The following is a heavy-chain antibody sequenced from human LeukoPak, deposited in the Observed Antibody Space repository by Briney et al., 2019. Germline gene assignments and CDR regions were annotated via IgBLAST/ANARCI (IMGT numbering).Heavy chain of an antibody. Sequence: GGSLRLSCAASGFTFSDYYVSWIRQAPGKGLEWVSYISSSGSTIYYADSVKGRFTISRDNAKNSLYLQMNSLRAEDTAVYYCARGDIVVVPVSDYWGQGTLVTVSS. CDR1: GFTFSDYY. J-gene: IGHJ4*02. CDR2: ISSSGSTI. D-gene: IGHD2-2*01. CDR3: ARGDIVVVPVSDY. V-gene: IGHV3-11*01.